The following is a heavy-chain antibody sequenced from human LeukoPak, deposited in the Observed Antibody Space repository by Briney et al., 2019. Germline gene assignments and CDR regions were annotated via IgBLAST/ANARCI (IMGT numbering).Heavy chain of an antibody. Sequence: GASVKVSCKASGYTFTSYYMHWVRQAPGQGLEWMGLINPSGGSTSYAQKFQGRVTMTRDTSTSTVYMELSSLRSEDTAVYYCARRGCSGGSCSLLGYYYYGMDVWGKGTTVTVSS. CDR3: ARRGCSGGSCSLLGYYYYGMDV. D-gene: IGHD2-15*01. CDR2: INPSGGST. CDR1: GYTFTSYY. J-gene: IGHJ6*04. V-gene: IGHV1-46*01.